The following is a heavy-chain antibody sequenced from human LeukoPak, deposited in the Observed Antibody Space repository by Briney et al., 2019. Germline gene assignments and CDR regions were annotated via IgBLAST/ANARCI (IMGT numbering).Heavy chain of an antibody. CDR1: GFTFSSYA. V-gene: IGHV3-23*01. J-gene: IGHJ5*02. D-gene: IGHD2-2*01. CDR2: ISGSGGST. CDR3: AKQGGSGVVVPAANP. Sequence: GGSLRLSCAASGFTFSSYAMSWVRQAPGKGLEWVSAISGSGGSTYYADSVKGRFTISRDNSKNTLYLQMNSLRAEDTAVYYCAKQGGSGVVVPAANPWGQGTLVTISS.